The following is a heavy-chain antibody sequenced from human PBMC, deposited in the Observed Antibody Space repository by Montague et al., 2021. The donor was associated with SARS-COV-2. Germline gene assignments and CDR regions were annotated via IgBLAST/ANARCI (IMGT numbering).Heavy chain of an antibody. CDR1: GGSFSGYY. CDR3: TREGYQVLWLDYYYYGMDV. CDR2: INHSGST. Sequence: SETLSLTCAVYGGSFSGYYWSWIRQPPGKGLEWIGEINHSGSTNYDPSLKGRVTISVDTSKNQFSLKLSSVTAADTAVYYCTREGYQVLWLDYYYYGMDVWGQGTTVTVSS. D-gene: IGHD2-2*01. V-gene: IGHV4-34*01. J-gene: IGHJ6*02.